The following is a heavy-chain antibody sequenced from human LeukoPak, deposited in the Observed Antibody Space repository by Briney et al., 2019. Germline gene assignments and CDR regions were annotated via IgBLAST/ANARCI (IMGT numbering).Heavy chain of an antibody. D-gene: IGHD2-15*01. V-gene: IGHV1-18*01. CDR2: INTYDGNT. CDR1: GYTFSSYH. CDR3: ARDFATWYFGY. Sequence: ASVKVSCKASGYTFSSYHVSWVRQAPGQGLEWMGWINTYDGNTNYAQNFQGRVAMTTDTSTSTAYMELRSLGSDDTAVYYCARDFATWYFGYWGQGTLVTVSS. J-gene: IGHJ4*02.